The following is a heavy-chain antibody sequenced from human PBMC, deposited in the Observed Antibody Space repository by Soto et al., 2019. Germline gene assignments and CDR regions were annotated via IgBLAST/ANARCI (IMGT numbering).Heavy chain of an antibody. J-gene: IGHJ6*02. D-gene: IGHD2-2*01. CDR1: GGTFSSYA. Sequence: QVQLVQSGAEVKKPGSSVKVSCKASGGTFSSYAISWVRQAPGQGLEWMGGISPISGTANYAQKFQGRVTITADESTSTAYRELSSLRSEDTAVYYCARSQGSSTSLEIYYYYYYGMDVWGQGTTVTVSS. V-gene: IGHV1-69*01. CDR2: ISPISGTA. CDR3: ARSQGSSTSLEIYYYYYYGMDV.